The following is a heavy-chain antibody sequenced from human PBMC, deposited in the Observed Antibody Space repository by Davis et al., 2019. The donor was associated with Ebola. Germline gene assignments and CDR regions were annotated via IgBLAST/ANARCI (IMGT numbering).Heavy chain of an antibody. CDR2: IYYLGST. CDR1: GGSISSSNW. D-gene: IGHD1-26*01. Sequence: SETLFLTCAVSGGSISSSNWWSWVRQPPGERLQWIGYIYYLGSTNYNPSLKSRVTIPVDTSRNQFSLKLTSVTAADTAVYFCARHQYTGSPDRWGQGTLVTVSS. V-gene: IGHV4-59*08. CDR3: ARHQYTGSPDR. J-gene: IGHJ5*02.